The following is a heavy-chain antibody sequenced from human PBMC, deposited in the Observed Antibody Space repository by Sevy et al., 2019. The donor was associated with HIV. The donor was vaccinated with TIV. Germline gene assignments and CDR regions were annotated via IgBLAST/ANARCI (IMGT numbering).Heavy chain of an antibody. Sequence: GGSLRLSCAASGFTFSSYGMHWVRQAPGKGLEWVAVISYDGSNKYYADSVKGRFTISRDNSKYTLYLQMNSLRAEDTAVYYCAKEATPRGTRSYYYYGMDVWGQGTTVTVSS. J-gene: IGHJ6*02. CDR3: AKEATPRGTRSYYYYGMDV. CDR2: ISYDGSNK. CDR1: GFTFSSYG. V-gene: IGHV3-30*18. D-gene: IGHD3-16*01.